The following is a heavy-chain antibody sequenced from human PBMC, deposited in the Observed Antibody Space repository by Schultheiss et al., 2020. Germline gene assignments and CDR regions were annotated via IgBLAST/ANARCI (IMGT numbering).Heavy chain of an antibody. J-gene: IGHJ5*02. CDR1: ALTFRSYD. CDR3: TRDSWDVRLEGWFDP. V-gene: IGHV3-13*05. CDR2: IDTGDDP. Sequence: GGSLRLSCAASALTFRSYDVHCVRPGAGHGLQWASPIDTGDDPNFPGSVRGRFTISREHVNNSLYLQMNTLRAGDTAHNYCTRDSWDVRLEGWFDPWGQGTLVTGSS. D-gene: IGHD1-1*01.